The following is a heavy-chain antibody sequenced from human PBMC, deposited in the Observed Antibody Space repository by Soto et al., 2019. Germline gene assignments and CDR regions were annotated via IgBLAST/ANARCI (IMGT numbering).Heavy chain of an antibody. V-gene: IGHV4-31*03. CDR1: GGSISSGGYY. Sequence: SETLSPTCTVSGGSISSGGYYWSWIRQHPGKGLEWIGYIYYSGSTYYNPSLKSRVTISVDTSKNQFSLKLSSVTAADTAVHYCARVVPVLGFDPWGQGTLVTVSS. J-gene: IGHJ5*02. CDR2: IYYSGST. D-gene: IGHD6-6*01. CDR3: ARVVPVLGFDP.